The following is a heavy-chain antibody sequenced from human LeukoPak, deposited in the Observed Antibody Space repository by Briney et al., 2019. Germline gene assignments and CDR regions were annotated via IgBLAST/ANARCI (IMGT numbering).Heavy chain of an antibody. J-gene: IGHJ4*02. CDR1: GFTFSSYS. Sequence: PGGSLRLSCAASGFTFSSYSMNWVRQAPGKGLEWVSSISSSSSYIYYADSVEGRFTISRDNAKNSLYLQMNSLRAEDTAVYYCARGSAAPYYFDYWGQGTLVTVSS. CDR3: ARGSAAPYYFDY. CDR2: ISSSSSYI. V-gene: IGHV3-21*01.